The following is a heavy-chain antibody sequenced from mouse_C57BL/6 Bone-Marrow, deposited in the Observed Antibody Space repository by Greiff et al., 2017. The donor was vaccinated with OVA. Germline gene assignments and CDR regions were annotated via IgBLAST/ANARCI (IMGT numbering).Heavy chain of an antibody. Sequence: EVQGVESGGDLVKPGGSLKLSCAASGFTFSSYGMSWVRQTPDKRLEWVATISSGGSYTYYPDSVKGRFTISRDNAKNTLYLQMSSLKAEDTAMYYCARHGDDYYWGQGTTLTVSS. D-gene: IGHD2-4*01. J-gene: IGHJ2*01. CDR3: ARHGDDYY. CDR1: GFTFSSYG. CDR2: ISSGGSYT. V-gene: IGHV5-6*01.